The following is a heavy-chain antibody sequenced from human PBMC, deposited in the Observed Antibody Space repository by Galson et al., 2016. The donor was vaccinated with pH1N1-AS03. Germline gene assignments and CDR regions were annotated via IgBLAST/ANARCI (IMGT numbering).Heavy chain of an antibody. CDR1: GYKFTNCG. Sequence: SVKVSCKASGYKFTNCGFNWVRQAPGQGLEWMGWISGYNGNTNYAQSLQGRVTMTTDTSTSTAYMELRSLRSDDTAVYYCARDDGALYYYYGLAVRGQGTTVTVSS. D-gene: IGHD4-17*01. V-gene: IGHV1-18*04. CDR2: ISGYNGNT. CDR3: ARDDGALYYYYGLAV. J-gene: IGHJ6*02.